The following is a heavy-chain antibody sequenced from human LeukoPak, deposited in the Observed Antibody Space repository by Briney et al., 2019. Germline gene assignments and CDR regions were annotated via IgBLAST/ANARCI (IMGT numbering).Heavy chain of an antibody. Sequence: SETLSLTCTVSGGSISSSSYYWGWIRQPPGKGLEWIGSIYYSGSTYYNPSLKSRVTISVDTSKNQFSLKLSSVTAADTAVYYCARLSGSYSVWFDPWGQGTLVTVSS. CDR2: IYYSGST. D-gene: IGHD1-26*01. CDR1: GGSISSSSYY. V-gene: IGHV4-39*01. J-gene: IGHJ5*02. CDR3: ARLSGSYSVWFDP.